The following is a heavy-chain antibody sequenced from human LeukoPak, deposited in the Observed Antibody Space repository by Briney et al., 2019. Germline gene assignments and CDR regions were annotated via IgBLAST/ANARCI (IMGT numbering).Heavy chain of an antibody. Sequence: GASAKVSCKASGYTFTDYYMHWVRQAPGQGLEWVGWINSNSGGINYAQKFQGRVTMTRDTSISTAYMELSRLRSDDTAVYYCARRRVTNAFDIWGQGTMVTVSS. D-gene: IGHD3-10*01. J-gene: IGHJ3*02. CDR1: GYTFTDYY. CDR2: INSNSGGI. V-gene: IGHV1-2*02. CDR3: ARRRVTNAFDI.